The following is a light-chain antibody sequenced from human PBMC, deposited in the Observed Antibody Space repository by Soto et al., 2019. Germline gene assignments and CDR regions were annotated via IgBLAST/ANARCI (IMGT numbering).Light chain of an antibody. CDR3: QQSYSTPPT. Sequence: DLQMTQSPSSLSASVGARVTITCRASQSISSSLNWYQQKPGKAPKLLIYAASSLQSGVPSRFSGSGSGTDFTLTISSLQPEDFATYYCQQSYSTPPTFGQGTKVEIK. J-gene: IGKJ1*01. V-gene: IGKV1-39*01. CDR2: AAS. CDR1: QSISSS.